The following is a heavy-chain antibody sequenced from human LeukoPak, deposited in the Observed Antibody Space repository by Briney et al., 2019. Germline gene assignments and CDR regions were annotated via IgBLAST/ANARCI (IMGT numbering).Heavy chain of an antibody. CDR2: IIPIFGTA. Sequence: GASVKVSCKASGGTFSSYAISWVRQAPGQGLEWMGGIIPIFGTANYAQKFQGRVTITADESTSTAYMELSSLRSEDTAVYYCAREYCSSTSCSLADDAFDIWGQGTMVTVSS. D-gene: IGHD2-2*01. CDR3: AREYCSSTSCSLADDAFDI. J-gene: IGHJ3*02. V-gene: IGHV1-69*13. CDR1: GGTFSSYA.